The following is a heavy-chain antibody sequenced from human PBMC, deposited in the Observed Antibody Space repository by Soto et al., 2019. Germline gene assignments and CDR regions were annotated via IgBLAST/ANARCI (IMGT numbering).Heavy chain of an antibody. J-gene: IGHJ3*02. CDR3: ARGDYYDTNGPFSDAFDI. D-gene: IGHD3-22*01. CDR2: ISWNSGTI. Sequence: GGSLRLSCAASGFSFDDYAMHWVRQAPGKGLEWVSGISWNSGTIGYADSVKGRFTISRDNAKNSLYLQMNSLRAEDTALYYCARGDYYDTNGPFSDAFDIWGQGTMVTVSS. CDR1: GFSFDDYA. V-gene: IGHV3-9*01.